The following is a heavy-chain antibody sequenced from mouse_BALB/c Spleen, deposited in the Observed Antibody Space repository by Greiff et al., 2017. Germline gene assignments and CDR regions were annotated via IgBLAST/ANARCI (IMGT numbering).Heavy chain of an antibody. J-gene: IGHJ2*01. D-gene: IGHD2-4*01. Sequence: EVQGVESGGDLVKPGGSLKLSCAASGFTFSSYGMSWVRHTPDKRLEWVATISSGGSYTYYPDSVKGRFTISRDNAKNTLYLQMSSLKSEDTAMYYCASWGDYDPFDYWGQGTTLTVSS. CDR2: ISSGGSYT. CDR1: GFTFSSYG. CDR3: ASWGDYDPFDY. V-gene: IGHV5-6*01.